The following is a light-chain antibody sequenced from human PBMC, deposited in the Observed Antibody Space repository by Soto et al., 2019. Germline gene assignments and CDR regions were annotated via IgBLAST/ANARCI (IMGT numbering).Light chain of an antibody. Sequence: QSVLSQPASVSGSPGQSVTISCTGTSSDIGSYNLVSWYHHRPGQAPKLVIYEVTRRPSVDSNRFSGSKSGNTASLTIAGLQPDDEGDYYCCSYAAGRTFVVFGGGTKVTLL. V-gene: IGLV2-23*02. CDR1: SSDIGSYNL. J-gene: IGLJ2*01. CDR2: EVT. CDR3: CSYAAGRTFVV.